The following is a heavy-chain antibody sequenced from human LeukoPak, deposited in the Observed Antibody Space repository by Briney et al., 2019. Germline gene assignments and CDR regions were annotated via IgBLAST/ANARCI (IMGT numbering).Heavy chain of an antibody. D-gene: IGHD3-3*01. CDR2: INPNSGGT. CDR1: GYTFTGYY. J-gene: IGHJ4*02. Sequence: ASVKVSCKASGYTFTGYYMHWVRQAPGQGLGWMGRINPNSGGTNYAQKFQGRVTMTRDTSISTAYMELSRLRSDDTAAYYCAYDDFWSGYCLFCYWGQGTLVTVSS. CDR3: AYDDFWSGYCLFCY. V-gene: IGHV1-2*06.